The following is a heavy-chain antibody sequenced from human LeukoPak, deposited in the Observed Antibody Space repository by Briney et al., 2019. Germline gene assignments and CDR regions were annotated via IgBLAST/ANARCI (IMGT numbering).Heavy chain of an antibody. CDR2: IYYSGST. CDR3: ARGYSGFHAFGI. Sequence: SETLSLTCTVSGGXISSGGYYWSWIRQHPGKGLEWIGYIYYSGSTYYNPSLKSRVTISVDTSKNQFSLKLSSVTAADTAVYYRARGYSGFHAFGIWGQGTMVTVSS. CDR1: GGXISSGGYY. J-gene: IGHJ3*02. V-gene: IGHV4-31*03. D-gene: IGHD5-12*01.